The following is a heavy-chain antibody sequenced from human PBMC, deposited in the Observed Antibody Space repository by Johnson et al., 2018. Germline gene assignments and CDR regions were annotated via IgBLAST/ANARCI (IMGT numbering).Heavy chain of an antibody. J-gene: IGHJ3*02. V-gene: IGHV4-59*01. Sequence: QVQLQESGPGLVKPSVPLSLTCTVSGGSISSYYWSWLRQPPGKGLEWIGHIYYSGSTNYNPSLKSRVTISVDPSKNQFTLKLSPVTAADTAVYYCASWPGGEIVRDAFDIWGQGTMVTVSS. CDR3: ASWPGGEIVRDAFDI. D-gene: IGHD3-16*01. CDR1: GGSISSYY. CDR2: IYYSGST.